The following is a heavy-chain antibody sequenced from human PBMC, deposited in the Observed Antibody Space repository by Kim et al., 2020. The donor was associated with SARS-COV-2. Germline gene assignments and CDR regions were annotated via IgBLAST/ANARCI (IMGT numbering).Heavy chain of an antibody. V-gene: IGHV4-39*01. CDR1: GGSISSSSYY. D-gene: IGHD3-10*01. J-gene: IGHJ5*02. CDR3: ARPDDSGSNWFDP. Sequence: SETLSLTRTVSGGSISSSSYYWGWIRQPPGKGLEWIGSIYYSGSTYYNPSLKSRVTISVDTSKNQFSLKLSSVTAADTAVYYCARPDDSGSNWFDPWGQG. CDR2: IYYSGST.